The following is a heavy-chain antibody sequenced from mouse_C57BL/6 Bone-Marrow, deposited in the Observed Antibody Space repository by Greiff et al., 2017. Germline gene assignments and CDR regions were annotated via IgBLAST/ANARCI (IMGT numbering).Heavy chain of an antibody. D-gene: IGHD1-1*01. CDR1: GYTFTSYG. J-gene: IGHJ2*01. CDR2: IYPRSGNT. Sequence: QVQLKESGAELARPGASVKLSCKASGYTFTSYGISWVKQRTGQGLEWIGEIYPRSGNTYYNEQFKGKATLTADKSSSTAYMELRSLTSEDSAVYFCAREHYYGSSYYYWGQGTTLTVSS. V-gene: IGHV1-81*01. CDR3: AREHYYGSSYYY.